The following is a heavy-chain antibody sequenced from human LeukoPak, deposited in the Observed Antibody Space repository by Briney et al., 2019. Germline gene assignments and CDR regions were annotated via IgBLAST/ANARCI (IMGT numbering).Heavy chain of an antibody. CDR2: ISFDGSNK. V-gene: IGHV3-30*01. D-gene: IGHD2-8*02. J-gene: IGHJ4*02. Sequence: PGRSLTLSCAASGFTFSDYVLHWVRPAPGRGLEWVAGISFDGSNKYYADSVKGPFTIYRDNSKNTLYLQMNNLRLEDTAGYYCARAEITGGFDYWGQGTLVTVSS. CDR3: ARAEITGGFDY. CDR1: GFTFSDYV.